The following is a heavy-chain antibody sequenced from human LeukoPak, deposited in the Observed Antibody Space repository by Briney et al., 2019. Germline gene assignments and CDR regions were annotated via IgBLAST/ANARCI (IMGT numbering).Heavy chain of an antibody. D-gene: IGHD6-13*01. Sequence: SVKVSCKASGGTFSSYAISWVRQAPGQGLEWTGGIIPIFGTTNYAQKFQDRVTITADKSTSTAYMELSSLRSEDTAVYYCARVVGLTGYSSSWYSGYYYYMDVWGKGTTVTVSS. CDR3: ARVVGLTGYSSSWYSGYYYYMDV. CDR2: IIPIFGTT. CDR1: GGTFSSYA. V-gene: IGHV1-69*06. J-gene: IGHJ6*03.